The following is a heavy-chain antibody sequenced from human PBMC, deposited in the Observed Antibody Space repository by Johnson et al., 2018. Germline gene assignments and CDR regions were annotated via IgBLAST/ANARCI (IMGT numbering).Heavy chain of an antibody. CDR1: GFTFSSYG. CDR2: IYYDGSNK. V-gene: IGHV3-33*01. D-gene: IGHD5-18*01. CDR3: ARDLAAMAYYYYGMDV. J-gene: IGHJ6*02. Sequence: QVQLQESGGGVVQPGRSLRLSCAASGFTFSSYGMNWVRQAPGKGLEWVAVIYYDGSNKYYADSVKGRFTIARDNSKNTLYLQMDSLKVEDTAVYYGARDLAAMAYYYYGMDVWGHGTTVTVSS.